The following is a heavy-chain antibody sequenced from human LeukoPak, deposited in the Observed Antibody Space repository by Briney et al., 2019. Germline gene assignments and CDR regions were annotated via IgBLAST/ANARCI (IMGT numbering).Heavy chain of an antibody. J-gene: IGHJ4*02. Sequence: GGSLRLSCAASGFTFSNYWMTWVRQAPGKGLEWVSSFGTRSTSIYHAGSVKGRFAISRDNAKNLLYLQMNSLRAEDTALYYCAREVSEGFFWGQGTLVTVSS. CDR2: FGTRSTSI. D-gene: IGHD3-22*01. V-gene: IGHV3-21*01. CDR3: AREVSEGFF. CDR1: GFTFSNYW.